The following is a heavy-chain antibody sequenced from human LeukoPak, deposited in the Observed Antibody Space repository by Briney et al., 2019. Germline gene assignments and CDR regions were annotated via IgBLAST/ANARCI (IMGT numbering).Heavy chain of an antibody. CDR1: GGSISSGDYY. D-gene: IGHD2-8*01. V-gene: IGHV4-30-4*08. Sequence: PSQTLSLTCTVSGGSISSGDYYWRWIRQPPGKGLEWIGYIYYSGSTYYNPSLKSRVTISVDTSKNQFSLKLSSVTAADTAVYYCARDTGCTNGVCYTGFDYWGQGTLVTVSS. CDR2: IYYSGST. J-gene: IGHJ4*02. CDR3: ARDTGCTNGVCYTGFDY.